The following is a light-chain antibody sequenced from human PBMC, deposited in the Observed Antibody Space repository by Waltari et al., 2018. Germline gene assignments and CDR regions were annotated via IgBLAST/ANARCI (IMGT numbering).Light chain of an antibody. Sequence: QSALTQPRSVSGSPGQSVTIPCTGTSDNLGGYTYVSCYQQHPGKAPKVVIYDINKWPSGVPDRFSGSKSGNTASLTISGLQAEDEADYYCCSYEATNTLVFGTGTKVTVL. J-gene: IGLJ1*01. CDR3: CSYEATNTLV. CDR2: DIN. V-gene: IGLV2-11*01. CDR1: SDNLGGYTY.